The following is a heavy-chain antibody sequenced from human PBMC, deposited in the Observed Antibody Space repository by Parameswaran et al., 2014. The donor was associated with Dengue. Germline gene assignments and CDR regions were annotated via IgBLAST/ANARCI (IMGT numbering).Heavy chain of an antibody. Sequence: WVRQAPGQGLEWMGWISAYNGNTNYAQKLQGRVTMTTDTSTSTAYMELRSLRSDDTAVYYCARVERDDYYYYYMDVWGQGTTVTVSS. D-gene: IGHD6-25*01. CDR3: ARVERDDYYYYYMDV. V-gene: IGHV1-18*01. CDR2: ISAYNGNT. J-gene: IGHJ6*03.